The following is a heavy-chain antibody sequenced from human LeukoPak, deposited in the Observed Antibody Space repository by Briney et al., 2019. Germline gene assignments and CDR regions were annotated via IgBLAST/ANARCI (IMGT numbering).Heavy chain of an antibody. D-gene: IGHD3-22*01. CDR2: INPSGGST. Sequence: ASVKVSCKASGYTFTNYYMHWVRQAPGQGLEWMGIINPSGGSTNYAQRFQGRVTMTRDTSTSTVYMELGSLRSEDTAVYYCARGMREVDSRGYYYKWFFGYWGQGTLVTVSS. CDR1: GYTFTNYY. V-gene: IGHV1-46*01. CDR3: ARGMREVDSRGYYYKWFFGY. J-gene: IGHJ4*02.